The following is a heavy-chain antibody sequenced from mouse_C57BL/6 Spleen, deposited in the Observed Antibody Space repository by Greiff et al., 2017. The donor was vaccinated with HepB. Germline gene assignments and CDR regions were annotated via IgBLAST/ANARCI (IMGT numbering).Heavy chain of an antibody. Sequence: EVKLQESGGGLVQPGGSMKLSCVASGFTFSNYWMNWVRQSPEKGLEWVAQIRLKSDNYATHYAESVKGRFTISRDDSKSSVYLQMNNLRAEDTGIYYCTGGSSIPFYARDYGGQGTSVTVAS. CDR2: IRLKSDNYAT. CDR3: TGGSSIPFYARDY. V-gene: IGHV6-3*01. D-gene: IGHD1-1*01. J-gene: IGHJ4*01. CDR1: GFTFSNYW.